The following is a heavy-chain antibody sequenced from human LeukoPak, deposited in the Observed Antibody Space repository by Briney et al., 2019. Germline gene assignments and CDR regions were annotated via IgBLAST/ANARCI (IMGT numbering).Heavy chain of an antibody. V-gene: IGHV4-59*01. D-gene: IGHD3-22*01. CDR2: IYYSGST. CDR3: ARDGYLYYDSSGLSLGWFDP. CDR1: GGSISSYY. J-gene: IGHJ5*02. Sequence: SETLSLTCTVSGGSISSYYWSWIRQPPGKGLEWIGYIYYSGSTNYNPSLKSRVTISVDTSKNQFSLKLSSVTAADTAVYYCARDGYLYYDSSGLSLGWFDPWGQGTLVTVSS.